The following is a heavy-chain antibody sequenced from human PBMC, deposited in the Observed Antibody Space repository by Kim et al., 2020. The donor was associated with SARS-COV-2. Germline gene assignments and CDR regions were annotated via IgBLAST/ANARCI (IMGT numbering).Heavy chain of an antibody. CDR3: AKQGSIVGAFDP. Sequence: YYADSVKGRFTISRDNSKNTLYLQMNSLRAEDTAVYYCAKQGSIVGAFDPWGQGTLVTVSS. J-gene: IGHJ5*02. V-gene: IGHV3-23*01. D-gene: IGHD1-26*01.